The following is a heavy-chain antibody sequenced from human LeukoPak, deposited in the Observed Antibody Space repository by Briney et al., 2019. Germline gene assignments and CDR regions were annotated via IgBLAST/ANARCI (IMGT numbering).Heavy chain of an antibody. V-gene: IGHV1-2*02. J-gene: IGHJ4*02. CDR2: INANSGGT. CDR1: GYTFTAYY. Sequence: ASVKVSCKTSGYTFTAYYIHWVRQAPGQGLEWMGWINANSGGTIYEKQFQRRVTMTRETSISTAYLEITSLTSDDTAVYYCTREDYWGQGTLVTVSS. CDR3: TREDY.